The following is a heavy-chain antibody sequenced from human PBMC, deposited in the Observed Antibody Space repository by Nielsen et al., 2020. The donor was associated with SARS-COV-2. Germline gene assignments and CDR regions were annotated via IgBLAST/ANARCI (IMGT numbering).Heavy chain of an antibody. J-gene: IGHJ6*03. V-gene: IGHV4-4*02. Sequence: SETLSLTCAVSGGSVSSNDWWTWVRQSPGKSLEWIGEVSHSGSINYNPSLKSRVTLSMDKSKRQFSLRLTSVSAADTAVYFCARGDLVVVPSPILGLGPFFYYFYLDVWGKGTTVIVSS. CDR2: VSHSGSI. CDR1: GGSVSSNDW. D-gene: IGHD2-2*01. CDR3: ARGDLVVVPSPILGLGPFFYYFYLDV.